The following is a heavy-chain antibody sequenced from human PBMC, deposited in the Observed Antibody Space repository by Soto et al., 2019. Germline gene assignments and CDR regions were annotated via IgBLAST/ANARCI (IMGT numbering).Heavy chain of an antibody. D-gene: IGHD5-18*01. CDR3: AKVVHMATARGYFDY. Sequence: GGSLRLSCAASGFVFRGYGMSWVRQAPGKGLEWVAAINGDGGSTYYADSVKGRFTISRDNSKNTLDLQMNSLRDEDTAVYYCAKVVHMATARGYFDYWGHGTLVTVSS. J-gene: IGHJ4*01. V-gene: IGHV3-23*01. CDR2: INGDGGST. CDR1: GFVFRGYG.